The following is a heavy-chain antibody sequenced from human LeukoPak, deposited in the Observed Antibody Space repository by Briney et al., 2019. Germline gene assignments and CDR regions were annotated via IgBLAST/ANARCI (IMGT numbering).Heavy chain of an antibody. D-gene: IGHD3-3*01. CDR2: IYYSGST. V-gene: IGHV4-30-4*08. CDR3: ARGPHYAIFGVVKPSGAFDI. Sequence: PSQTLSLTCTVSGGSISSGEYYWSWIRQPPGKGLEWIGYIYYSGSTYYNPSLKSRVTISRDTSKNQFSLKLTSVTAADTAVYYCARGPHYAIFGVVKPSGAFDIWGQGTMVTVSS. CDR1: GGSISSGEYY. J-gene: IGHJ3*02.